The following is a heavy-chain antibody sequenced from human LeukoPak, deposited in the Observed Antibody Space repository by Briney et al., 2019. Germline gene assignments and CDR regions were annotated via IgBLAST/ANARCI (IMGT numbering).Heavy chain of an antibody. J-gene: IGHJ4*02. D-gene: IGHD3-3*01. CDR1: GFTFSSYA. Sequence: GGSLRLSCAASGFTFSSYAMTWVRQAPGKGLEWVAAISGSGGGTYYADSVKGRFTISRDNSKNTLYLQMNSLRAEDTAVYYCARDERFLEWLSTFDYWGQGTLVTVSS. V-gene: IGHV3-23*01. CDR2: ISGSGGGT. CDR3: ARDERFLEWLSTFDY.